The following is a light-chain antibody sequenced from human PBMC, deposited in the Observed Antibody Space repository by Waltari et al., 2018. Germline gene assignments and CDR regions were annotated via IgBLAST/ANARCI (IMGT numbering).Light chain of an antibody. Sequence: DIVLTQSPAILSLSPGERASLSCRASQSVTNYLAWYQQQPGQAPRLLIYDTSNRATGIPARFSGSGFATDFTLTISSLEPDDFAVYYCQQRRNWPLTFGGGTKVEIK. CDR1: QSVTNY. V-gene: IGKV3-11*01. CDR3: QQRRNWPLT. J-gene: IGKJ4*01. CDR2: DTS.